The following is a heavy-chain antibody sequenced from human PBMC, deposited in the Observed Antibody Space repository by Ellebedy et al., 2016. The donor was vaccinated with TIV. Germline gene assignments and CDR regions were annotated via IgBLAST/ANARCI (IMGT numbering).Heavy chain of an antibody. V-gene: IGHV4-59*01. Sequence: SETLSLTCTVSGDSISGYYWTWIRQPPGKGLEWIGYIYYSGSTDYNPSLKSRVTISVDTSKNQFSLKLSSVTAADTAVYYCARSPFYYDTFPGYWGQGTLVTVSS. CDR1: GDSISGYY. J-gene: IGHJ4*02. D-gene: IGHD3-16*01. CDR2: IYYSGST. CDR3: ARSPFYYDTFPGY.